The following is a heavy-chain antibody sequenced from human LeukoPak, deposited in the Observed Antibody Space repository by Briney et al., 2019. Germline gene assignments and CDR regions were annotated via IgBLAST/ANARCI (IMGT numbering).Heavy chain of an antibody. V-gene: IGHV4-34*01. CDR2: INHSGST. D-gene: IGHD6-6*01. J-gene: IGHJ4*02. CDR1: GGSFSGYY. CDR3: ARRSIAALYYFDY. Sequence: SETLSLTCAVYGGSFSGYYWSWIRQPPGKGLEWIGEINHSGSTNYNPSLKSRVTISVDTSKNQFSLKLSSVTAADTAVYYCARRSIAALYYFDYWGQGTLVTVSS.